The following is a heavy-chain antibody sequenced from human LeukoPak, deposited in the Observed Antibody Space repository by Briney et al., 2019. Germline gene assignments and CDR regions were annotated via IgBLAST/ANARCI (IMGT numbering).Heavy chain of an antibody. Sequence: SETLSLTCTVSGGSISSGSYHWSWIRQPAGKGLEWIGRIYTSGSTNYNPSLKSRVTISVDTSKNQFSLKLSSVTAADTAVYYCAAGYSSTLLPWGQGTLVTVSS. J-gene: IGHJ5*02. CDR1: GGSISSGSYH. CDR2: IYTSGST. D-gene: IGHD6-19*01. CDR3: AAGYSSTLLP. V-gene: IGHV4-61*02.